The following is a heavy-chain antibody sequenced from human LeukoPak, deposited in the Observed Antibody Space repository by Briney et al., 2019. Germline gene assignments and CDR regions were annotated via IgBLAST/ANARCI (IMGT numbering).Heavy chain of an antibody. CDR3: AKVEGNYYGSGSYGDHFDY. Sequence: GGSLRLSCAASGFTFSSYWMSWVRQVPGKGLEWVANIKQDGSEKYYVDSVKGRFTISRDNAKNSLYLQMNSLRAEDTAVYYCAKVEGNYYGSGSYGDHFDYWGQGTLVTVSS. V-gene: IGHV3-7*01. J-gene: IGHJ4*02. D-gene: IGHD3-10*01. CDR1: GFTFSSYW. CDR2: IKQDGSEK.